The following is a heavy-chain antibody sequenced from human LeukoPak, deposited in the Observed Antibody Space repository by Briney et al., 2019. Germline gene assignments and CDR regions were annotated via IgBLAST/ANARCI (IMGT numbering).Heavy chain of an antibody. Sequence: SQTLSLTCTVSGGSISSYYWSWIRQPPGKGLEWIGYIYCSGSTNYNPSLKSRVTISVDTSKNQFSLKLSSVTAADTAVYYCASYDFWSGYNDYWGQGTLVTVSS. V-gene: IGHV4-59*01. CDR1: GGSISSYY. CDR3: ASYDFWSGYNDY. D-gene: IGHD3-3*01. CDR2: IYCSGST. J-gene: IGHJ4*02.